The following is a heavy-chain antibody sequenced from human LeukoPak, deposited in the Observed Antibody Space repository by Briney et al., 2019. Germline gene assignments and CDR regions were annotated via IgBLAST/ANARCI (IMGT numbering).Heavy chain of an antibody. CDR1: GFTFSSYW. CDR2: INNDGSST. D-gene: IGHD3-10*01. J-gene: IGHJ4*02. V-gene: IGHV3-74*01. Sequence: PGGSLRLSCAASGFTFSSYWMPWVRQVPGKGLVWVSRINNDGSSTYYADSVKGRFTISRDNAKNTLYLQMNSLRAEDTAVYYCAREVYVSGSYYQDYWGQGTLVTVSS. CDR3: AREVYVSGSYYQDY.